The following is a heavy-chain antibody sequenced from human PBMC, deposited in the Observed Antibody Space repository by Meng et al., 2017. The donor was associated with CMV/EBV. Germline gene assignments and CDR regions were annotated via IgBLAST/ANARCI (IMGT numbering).Heavy chain of an antibody. Sequence: GESLKISCAASGFTFSNYAMNWVRQAPGKGLEWVSVIYSGGSSTYYVDSVKGRFTISRDNSKNTPYLQMNSLRAEDTAVYYCAKDSADYTIFGVVSSYYYGMDVWGQGTTVTVSS. J-gene: IGHJ6*02. CDR2: IYSGGSST. CDR3: AKDSADYTIFGVVSSYYYGMDV. CDR1: GFTFSNYA. V-gene: IGHV3-23*03. D-gene: IGHD3-3*01.